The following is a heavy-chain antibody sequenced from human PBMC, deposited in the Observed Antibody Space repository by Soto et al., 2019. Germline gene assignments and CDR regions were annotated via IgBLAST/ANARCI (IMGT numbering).Heavy chain of an antibody. Sequence: QVQLVQSGAEVKKPGSSVKVSCKASGGTFSSYAISWVRQAPGQGLEWMGGIIPIFGTANYAKKLQGRVTITVHKSKSPAYMELSSLRSEDTAVYYCARGWSDSSGWFYFDYWGQGTLVTVSS. CDR2: IIPIFGTA. V-gene: IGHV1-69*06. CDR3: ARGWSDSSGWFYFDY. CDR1: GGTFSSYA. D-gene: IGHD6-19*01. J-gene: IGHJ4*02.